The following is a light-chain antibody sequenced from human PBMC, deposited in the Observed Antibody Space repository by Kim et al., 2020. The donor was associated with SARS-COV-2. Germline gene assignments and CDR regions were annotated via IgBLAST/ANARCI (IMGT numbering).Light chain of an antibody. CDR2: GAF. Sequence: SPGDGAPLSCWASQSISRNYLGWYQQKPGQAPRLLIYGAFSRAAGIPDRFSGSGSGTDFTLTISRLEPEDFTVYYCQQYETSPWAFGQGTKVDIK. CDR3: QQYETSPWA. J-gene: IGKJ1*01. V-gene: IGKV3-20*01. CDR1: QSISRNY.